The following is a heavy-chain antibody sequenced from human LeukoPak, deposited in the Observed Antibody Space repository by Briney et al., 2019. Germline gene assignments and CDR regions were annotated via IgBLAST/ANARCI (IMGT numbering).Heavy chain of an antibody. D-gene: IGHD3-9*01. V-gene: IGHV4-4*07. CDR3: ARDLRYYDILTGNNCYYYYYGMDV. J-gene: IGHJ6*02. CDR1: GGSISSYY. CDR2: IYTSGST. Sequence: KPSETLSLTCTVSGGSISSYYWSWIRQPAGKGLEWIGRIYTSGSTNYNPSLKSRVTMSVDTSKNQFSLKLSSVTAADTAVYYCARDLRYYDILTGNNCYYYYYGMDVWGQGTTVTVSS.